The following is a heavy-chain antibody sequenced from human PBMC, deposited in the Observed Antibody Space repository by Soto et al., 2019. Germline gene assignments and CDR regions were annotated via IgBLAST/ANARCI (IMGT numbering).Heavy chain of an antibody. Sequence: GESLKISCKGSGYDFTNCWIAWLRQLPGKGLEWMGIIYPGDSDTRYYSPFRGQVTISADTSISTAYLQWSSLKASDSAMYYCATFRVMTGNSYNLEYWGRGTLVTVSS. CDR1: GYDFTNCW. CDR3: ATFRVMTGNSYNLEY. J-gene: IGHJ4*02. V-gene: IGHV5-51*01. D-gene: IGHD1-1*01. CDR2: IYPGDSDT.